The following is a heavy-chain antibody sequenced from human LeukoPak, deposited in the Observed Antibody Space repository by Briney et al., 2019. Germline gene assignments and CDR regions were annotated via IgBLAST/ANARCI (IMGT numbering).Heavy chain of an antibody. CDR1: GYTFTSYG. D-gene: IGHD6-13*01. Sequence: ASVKVSCKASGYTFTSYGISWVRQAPGQGLEWMGWISAYNVNTNSAQKLQGRVTMTTDTSTSTAYMELRSLRSDDTAVYYCATKLPGIAAAATPLDNWFDPWGQGTLVTVSS. V-gene: IGHV1-18*01. CDR3: ATKLPGIAAAATPLDNWFDP. J-gene: IGHJ5*02. CDR2: ISAYNVNT.